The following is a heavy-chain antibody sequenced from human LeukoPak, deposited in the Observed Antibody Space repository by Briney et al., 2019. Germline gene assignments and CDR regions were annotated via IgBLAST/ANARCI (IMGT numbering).Heavy chain of an antibody. D-gene: IGHD4-17*01. CDR3: ARHVSSTVTTELGY. Sequence: SETLSLTCTVSGFSISSSSYYWVWLRPPPGKGREGIGSIYYSGSTYYNQSLKSRVTISVDTSKNQFSLKLSSVTAADTAVYYCARHVSSTVTTELGYWGQGTLVTVSS. J-gene: IGHJ4*02. V-gene: IGHV4-39*01. CDR1: GFSISSSSYY. CDR2: IYYSGST.